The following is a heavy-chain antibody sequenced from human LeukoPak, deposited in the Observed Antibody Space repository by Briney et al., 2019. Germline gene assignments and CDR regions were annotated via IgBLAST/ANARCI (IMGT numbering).Heavy chain of an antibody. V-gene: IGHV1-18*01. D-gene: IGHD3-10*01. CDR3: ARVGITMVRGVIINYGMDV. J-gene: IGHJ6*02. CDR1: GYTFTSYG. CDR2: IGAYNGNT. Sequence: GASVKVSCKASGYTFTSYGISWVRQAPGQGLEWMGWIGAYNGNTNYAQKLQGRVTMTTDTSTSTAYMELRSLRSDDTAVYYCARVGITMVRGVIINYGMDVWAKGPRSPSP.